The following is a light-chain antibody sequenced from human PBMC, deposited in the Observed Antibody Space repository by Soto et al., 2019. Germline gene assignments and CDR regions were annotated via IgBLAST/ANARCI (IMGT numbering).Light chain of an antibody. CDR2: DVS. CDR3: SSYTSSSKV. J-gene: IGLJ1*01. Sequence: QSALLQPASVSGSPEQSITISCTGTSSDVGGYNYVSWYQQHPGKAPKLMIYDVSNRPSGVSNRFSGSKSGNTASLTISGLQAEDEADYYCSSYTSSSKVFGTGTKVTVL. CDR1: SSDVGGYNY. V-gene: IGLV2-14*01.